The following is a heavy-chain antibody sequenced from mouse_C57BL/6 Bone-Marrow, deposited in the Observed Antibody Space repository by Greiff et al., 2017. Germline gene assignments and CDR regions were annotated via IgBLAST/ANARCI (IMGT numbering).Heavy chain of an antibody. V-gene: IGHV1-59*01. CDR2: IDPSDSYT. J-gene: IGHJ2*01. CDR3: ARIRRDN. CDR1: GYTFTSYW. Sequence: QVQLQQPGAELVRPGTSVKLSCKASGYTFTSYWMHWVKQRPGQGLEWIGVIDPSDSYTNYNQKFKGKATLTVDTSSSTAYMQLSSLTSEDSAVYYCARIRRDNWGESATLTVSS.